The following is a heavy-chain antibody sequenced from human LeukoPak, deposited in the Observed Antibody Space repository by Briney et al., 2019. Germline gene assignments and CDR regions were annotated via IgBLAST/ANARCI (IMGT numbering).Heavy chain of an antibody. Sequence: PSETLSLTCAVYGGSSSGYYWNWIRQPPGKGLEWIGEINHSGSTSDNPSLKSRVTISVDTSKNQFSLKLSSVTAADTAVYYCASKYYDFWSGARESFDYWGQGTLVTVSS. CDR2: INHSGST. CDR1: GGSSSGYY. J-gene: IGHJ4*02. V-gene: IGHV4-34*01. CDR3: ASKYYDFWSGARESFDY. D-gene: IGHD3-3*01.